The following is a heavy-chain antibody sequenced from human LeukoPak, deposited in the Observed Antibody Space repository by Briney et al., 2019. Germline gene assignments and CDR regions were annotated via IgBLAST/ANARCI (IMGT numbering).Heavy chain of an antibody. J-gene: IGHJ4*02. CDR3: AKDIDFWSGLDY. V-gene: IGHV3-7*03. CDR2: IKYDGTHK. Sequence: GGSLRLSCVASGFSFSSYWMAWVRQAPGKGLEWVANIKYDGTHKFYADSVKGRFTISRDNAKNSLFLQMNSLRGEDTALYYCAKDIDFWSGLDYWGPGSLVTVSS. D-gene: IGHD3-3*01. CDR1: GFSFSSYW.